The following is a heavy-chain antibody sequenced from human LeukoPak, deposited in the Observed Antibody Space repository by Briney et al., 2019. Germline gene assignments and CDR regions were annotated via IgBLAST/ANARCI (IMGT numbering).Heavy chain of an antibody. Sequence: SETLSLTCTVSGGSISSGSYNWSWIRQPAGKGLEWIGRIYTSGSTNYNPSLKSRVTISVDTSKNQFSLKLSSVTAADTAVYYCAREPYDFWSGYEVAFDYWGQGTLVTVSS. CDR1: GGSISSGSYN. CDR3: AREPYDFWSGYEVAFDY. V-gene: IGHV4-61*02. D-gene: IGHD3-3*01. CDR2: IYTSGST. J-gene: IGHJ4*02.